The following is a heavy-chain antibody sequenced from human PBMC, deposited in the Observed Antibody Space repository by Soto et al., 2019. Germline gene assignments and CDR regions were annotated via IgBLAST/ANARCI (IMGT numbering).Heavy chain of an antibody. J-gene: IGHJ4*02. CDR2: ISGSGGST. Sequence: VGSMRLSCAASGFTFSNYAMTWVRQAPGKGLEWVSAISGSGGSTYYADSVKGRFTTSRDNSKNTLYLRMNSLRAEDTAVFYCAKDRAIRPGSDFDYWGQGTQVTVSS. CDR1: GFTFSNYA. V-gene: IGHV3-23*01. D-gene: IGHD3-9*01. CDR3: AKDRAIRPGSDFDY.